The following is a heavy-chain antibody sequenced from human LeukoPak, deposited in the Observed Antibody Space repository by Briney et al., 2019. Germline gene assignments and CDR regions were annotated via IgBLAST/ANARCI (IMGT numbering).Heavy chain of an antibody. CDR3: AKDGPIVVVTGNPDY. D-gene: IGHD2-21*02. CDR1: GFTFSSCG. J-gene: IGHJ4*02. Sequence: QSGGSLRLSCAASGFTFSSCGMHWVRQAPGKGLEWVAVISYDGSNKYYADSVKGRFTISRDNSKNTLHLQMNSLRAEDTAVYYCAKDGPIVVVTGNPDYWSQGTLVTVSS. CDR2: ISYDGSNK. V-gene: IGHV3-30*18.